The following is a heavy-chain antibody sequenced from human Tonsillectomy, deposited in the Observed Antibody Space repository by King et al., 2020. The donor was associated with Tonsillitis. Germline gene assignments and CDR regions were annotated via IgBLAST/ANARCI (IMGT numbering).Heavy chain of an antibody. CDR1: GFTFSSYS. V-gene: IGHV3-30-3*01. D-gene: IGHD3-10*01. Sequence: VQLVESGGGVVQPGRSLRLSCAASGFTFSSYSMHWVRQAPGKGLDWVALISYDGSNKYYPDSVKGRFTISRDNSKNTLYLQMNSLRAEDTAVYYCARDRSTMVRGVIVVDAFDIWGQGTMVTVSS. J-gene: IGHJ3*02. CDR2: ISYDGSNK. CDR3: ARDRSTMVRGVIVVDAFDI.